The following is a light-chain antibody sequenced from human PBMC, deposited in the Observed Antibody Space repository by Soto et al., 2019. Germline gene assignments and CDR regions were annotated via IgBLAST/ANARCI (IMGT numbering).Light chain of an antibody. CDR3: QQYYSYPYT. CDR1: LGISRY. V-gene: IGKV1-8*01. CDR2: AAS. Sequence: AIRMTQSPSSLSASTGHRVTITCRASLGISRYLAWYQQKPGKAPKLLIYAASTLQSGVPSRFSGSGSGTDFTLTISCLQAEDFATYYCQQYYSYPYTFGQGTKLEIK. J-gene: IGKJ2*01.